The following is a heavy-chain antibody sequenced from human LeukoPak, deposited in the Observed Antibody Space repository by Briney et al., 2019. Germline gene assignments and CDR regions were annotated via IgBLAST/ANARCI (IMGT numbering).Heavy chain of an antibody. CDR3: ARDLYENYDFWSGYPDY. J-gene: IGHJ4*02. D-gene: IGHD3-3*01. Sequence: GGSLRLSCAASGFTFSSKGMHWVRQAPGKGLEWVALIWYDGSNKYYADSVKGRFTISRDNSKNTLYLQMDSLRAEDTAVYYCARDLYENYDFWSGYPDYWGQGTLVTVSS. CDR2: IWYDGSNK. CDR1: GFTFSSKG. V-gene: IGHV3-33*01.